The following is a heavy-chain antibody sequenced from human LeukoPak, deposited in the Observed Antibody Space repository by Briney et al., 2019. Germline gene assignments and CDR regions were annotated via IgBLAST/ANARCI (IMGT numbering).Heavy chain of an antibody. CDR3: TRDALYGDPSYYYMDV. CDR2: IKQDGSDI. V-gene: IGHV3-7*01. D-gene: IGHD4-17*01. Sequence: GGSLRLSCAASGFTFNGFWMSWVRQAPGKRLEWVANIKQDGSDIYYLGSVRGRFTISRDNAMNSLYLQMNSLRAEDTAVYYCTRDALYGDPSYYYMDVWGKGTTVTVSS. CDR1: GFTFNGFW. J-gene: IGHJ6*03.